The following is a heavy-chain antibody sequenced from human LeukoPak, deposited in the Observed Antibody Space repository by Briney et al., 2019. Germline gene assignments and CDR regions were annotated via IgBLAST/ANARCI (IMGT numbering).Heavy chain of an antibody. Sequence: GGSLRLSCAASGFTFSDYYMSWIRQAPGKGLEWVSYISSSSSYTNYADSVKGRFTISRDNAKNSLYLRMNSLRAEDTAVYYCARDSAMVRGVTGYFDYWGQGTLVTVSS. CDR2: ISSSSSYT. V-gene: IGHV3-11*06. J-gene: IGHJ4*02. CDR1: GFTFSDYY. D-gene: IGHD3-10*01. CDR3: ARDSAMVRGVTGYFDY.